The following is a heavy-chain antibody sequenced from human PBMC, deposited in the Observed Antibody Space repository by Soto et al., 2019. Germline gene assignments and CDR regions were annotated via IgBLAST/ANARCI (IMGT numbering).Heavy chain of an antibody. V-gene: IGHV3-9*01. CDR2: ISWNSGSI. D-gene: IGHD3-3*01. CDR1: GFTFDDYA. Sequence: GGSLRLSCAASGFTFDDYAMHWVRQAPGKGLEWVSGISWNSGSIGYADSVKGRFTISRDNAKNSLYLQMNSLRAEDTALYYCAKVQGGQASYYDSSYYFDYWGQGTLVTVSS. J-gene: IGHJ4*02. CDR3: AKVQGGQASYYDSSYYFDY.